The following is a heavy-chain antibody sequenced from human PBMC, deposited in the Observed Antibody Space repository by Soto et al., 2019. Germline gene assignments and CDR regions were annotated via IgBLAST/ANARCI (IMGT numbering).Heavy chain of an antibody. J-gene: IGHJ6*02. CDR3: ARHVPPAGYYYGMDV. V-gene: IGHV1-69*12. D-gene: IGHD2-2*01. Sequence: QVQLVQSGAEVKKPGSSVKVSCKASGGTFSSYAISWVRQAPGQGLEWMGGIIPIFGAANYEQKFQGRVTSTADESTSTASMELSSLRSEDTAVYYCARHVPPAGYYYGMDVWGQGTTVTVSS. CDR2: IIPIFGAA. CDR1: GGTFSSYA.